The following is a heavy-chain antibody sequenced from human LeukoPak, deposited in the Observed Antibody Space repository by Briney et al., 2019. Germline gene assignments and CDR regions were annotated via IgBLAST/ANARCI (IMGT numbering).Heavy chain of an antibody. D-gene: IGHD6-13*01. Sequence: GGSLRLSCAASGFTFSSYAMHWVRQAPGKGLEWVAVISYDGSNKYYADSVKGRFTISRDNSKNTLYLQMNSLRAEDTAVYYCARERDSSSWLGYWGQGTLVTVSS. CDR1: GFTFSSYA. J-gene: IGHJ4*02. CDR2: ISYDGSNK. V-gene: IGHV3-30-3*01. CDR3: ARERDSSSWLGY.